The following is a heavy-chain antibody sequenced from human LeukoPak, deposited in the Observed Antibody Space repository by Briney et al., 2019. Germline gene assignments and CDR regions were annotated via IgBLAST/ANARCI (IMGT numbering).Heavy chain of an antibody. J-gene: IGHJ4*02. D-gene: IGHD3-3*01. Sequence: GGSLRLSCAASGFTFSSCGMTWVRQAPGKGLEWVSAISGSGGSTYYADSVKGRFTISRDNSKNTLYLQMNSLRAEDTAVYYCAKDKGSYYDFWSGPLDYWGQGTLVTVSS. CDR1: GFTFSSCG. CDR2: ISGSGGST. CDR3: AKDKGSYYDFWSGPLDY. V-gene: IGHV3-23*01.